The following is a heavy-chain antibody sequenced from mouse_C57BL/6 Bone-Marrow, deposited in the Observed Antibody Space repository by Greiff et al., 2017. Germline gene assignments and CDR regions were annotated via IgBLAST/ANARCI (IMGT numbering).Heavy chain of an antibody. D-gene: IGHD1-1*01. CDR3: ARGEVRSYYYAMDY. V-gene: IGHV5-4*03. J-gene: IGHJ4*01. CDR2: ISDGGSYT. Sequence: VMLVESGGGLVKPGGSLILPCAASGFTFSSYSMSWVCQTPAKRLEWVATISDGGSYTDYPDNVKGRFTISRDNAKNNLSLQMSHLKSEDTAMYYCARGEVRSYYYAMDYWGEGTSVPVSS. CDR1: GFTFSSYS.